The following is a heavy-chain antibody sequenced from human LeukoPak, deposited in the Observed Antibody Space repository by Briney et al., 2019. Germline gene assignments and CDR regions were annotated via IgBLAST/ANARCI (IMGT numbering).Heavy chain of an antibody. CDR3: AKEGGTGTRFDY. V-gene: IGHV3-30*02. CDR1: GFTFSSYG. J-gene: IGHJ4*02. D-gene: IGHD1-7*01. Sequence: GGSLRLSCAASGFTFSSYGMHWVRQAPGKGLEWVAFIRYDGSNKYYADSVKGRFTISRDNSKNTLYLQMNSLRAEDTAVYYCAKEGGTGTRFDYWGQGTLVTVSS. CDR2: IRYDGSNK.